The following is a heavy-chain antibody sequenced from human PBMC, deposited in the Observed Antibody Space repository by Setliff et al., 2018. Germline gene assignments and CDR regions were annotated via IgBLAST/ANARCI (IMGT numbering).Heavy chain of an antibody. V-gene: IGHV4-61*09. CDR3: ARGCAAGACYSDYYYYMDV. J-gene: IGHJ6*03. Sequence: PSETLSLTCTVSGGSISSGTFYWTWLRQPAGKGLEWIGHIYSSGNINYNPSLVSRVTISIDTSKSQFSLRLSSVTAADTAVYYCARGCAAGACYSDYYYYMDVWGKGTTVTVSS. D-gene: IGHD2-15*01. CDR2: IYSSGNI. CDR1: GGSISSGTFY.